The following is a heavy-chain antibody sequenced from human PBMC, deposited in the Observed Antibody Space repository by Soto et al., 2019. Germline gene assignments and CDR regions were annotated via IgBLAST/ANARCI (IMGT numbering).Heavy chain of an antibody. J-gene: IGHJ4*02. D-gene: IGHD6-13*01. V-gene: IGHV3-72*01. CDR2: SRNKADSYTT. Sequence: EVQLVESGGGLVQPGGSLRLSCAASGFTFSDHYMDWVRQAPGKGLEWVGRSRNKADSYTTDYAASVKGRFTISRDDSKKSLYLQMNRLKTGGTAVYYWSKPWGYTNHPVVPLDYWGQGTLVTVSS. CDR1: GFTFSDHY. CDR3: SKPWGYTNHPVVPLDY.